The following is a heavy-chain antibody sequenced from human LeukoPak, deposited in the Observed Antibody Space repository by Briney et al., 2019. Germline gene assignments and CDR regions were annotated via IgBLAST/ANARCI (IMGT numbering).Heavy chain of an antibody. Sequence: SETLSLTCAVSGGSISSGGYSWSWIRQPPGKGLEWIGSIYHSGSSLYNPSLKSRVTISVDTSKNQFSLKLSSVTAADTAVYYCARASWGHPTENWFDLWGQGTLVTVSS. CDR1: GGSISSGGYS. CDR2: IYHSGSS. CDR3: ARASWGHPTENWFDL. D-gene: IGHD3-16*01. J-gene: IGHJ5*02. V-gene: IGHV4-30-2*01.